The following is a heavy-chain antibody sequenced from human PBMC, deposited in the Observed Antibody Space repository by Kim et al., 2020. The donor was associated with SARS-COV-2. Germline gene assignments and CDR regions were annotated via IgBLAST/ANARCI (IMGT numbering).Heavy chain of an antibody. Sequence: YAESVKGRFTISRDNSKNTRYLERNSLRAEDTAVYYCGRAGYSSSGDYWGQGTLVNDSS. J-gene: IGHJ4*02. CDR3: GRAGYSSSGDY. D-gene: IGHD6-13*01. V-gene: IGHV3-53*01.